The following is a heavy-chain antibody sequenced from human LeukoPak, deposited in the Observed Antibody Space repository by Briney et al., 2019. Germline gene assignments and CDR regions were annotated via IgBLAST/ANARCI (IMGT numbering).Heavy chain of an antibody. V-gene: IGHV4-39*07. CDR1: GGSISSSSYY. CDR3: ARNIGVVGAPDYYYYMDV. Sequence: SDTLSLTCTVSGGSISSSSYYWGWIRQPPGKGLERIGSIYYSGSTYYNPSLKSRVTISVDTSKNQFSLKLSSVTAADTAVYYCARNIGVVGAPDYYYYMDVWGKGTTVTVSS. D-gene: IGHD1-26*01. CDR2: IYYSGST. J-gene: IGHJ6*03.